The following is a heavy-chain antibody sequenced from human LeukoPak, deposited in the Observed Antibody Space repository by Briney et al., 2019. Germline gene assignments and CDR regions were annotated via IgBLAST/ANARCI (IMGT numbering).Heavy chain of an antibody. J-gene: IGHJ6*03. CDR2: IYTSGST. V-gene: IGHV4-61*02. D-gene: IGHD5-24*01. Sequence: SQTLSLTCTVSGGSISSGSYYWSWIRQPAGKGLEWIGRIYTSGSTNYNPSLKSRVTISVDTSKNQLSLKLSSVTAADTAVYYCARVKRDGYNSPYYYMDVWGKGTTVTVSS. CDR1: GGSISSGSYY. CDR3: ARVKRDGYNSPYYYMDV.